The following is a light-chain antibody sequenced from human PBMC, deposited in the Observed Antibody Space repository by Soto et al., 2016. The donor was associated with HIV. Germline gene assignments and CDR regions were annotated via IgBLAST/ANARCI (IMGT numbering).Light chain of an antibody. CDR3: QVWDSNSDHPFV. J-gene: IGLJ1*01. Sequence: SYELTQPPSVSVVPGKTARITCGGNNIGSISVNWYQQKPGQAPVLVVYNYNDRPSGIPERFSGSNSGNTATLTISRVEAGDEADYYCQVWDSNSDHPFVFGTGTKVTVL. V-gene: IGLV3-21*03. CDR2: NYN. CDR1: NIGSIS.